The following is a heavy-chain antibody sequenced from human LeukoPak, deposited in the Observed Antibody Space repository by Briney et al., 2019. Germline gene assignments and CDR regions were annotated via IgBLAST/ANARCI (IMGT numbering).Heavy chain of an antibody. CDR1: GFTFSSYG. CDR2: ISYDGSNK. D-gene: IGHD6-19*01. Sequence: GRSLRLSCAASGFTFSSYGMHWVRQAPGKGLEWVAVISYDGSNKYYADSVKGRFTISRDNSKNTLYLQMNSLRAEDTAVYYCARDTIAVGLSFDYWGQGTLVTVSS. V-gene: IGHV3-30*03. J-gene: IGHJ4*02. CDR3: ARDTIAVGLSFDY.